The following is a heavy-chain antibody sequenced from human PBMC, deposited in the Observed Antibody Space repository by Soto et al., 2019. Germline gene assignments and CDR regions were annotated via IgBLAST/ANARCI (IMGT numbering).Heavy chain of an antibody. CDR2: IYWDDDK. J-gene: IGHJ4*02. V-gene: IGHV2-5*02. CDR3: AHSRGDGDYFPY. Sequence: QITLKESGPTLVKPTQTLTLTCTFSGFSLSTTGKSVAWIRQPPGKALEWLSVIYWDDDKRYSPSLNTRLTSAKDTSKNPVVLKLTNMDPSDTGTYYCAHSRGDGDYFPYWGQGTLVSVSS. D-gene: IGHD3-16*01. CDR1: GFSLSTTGKS.